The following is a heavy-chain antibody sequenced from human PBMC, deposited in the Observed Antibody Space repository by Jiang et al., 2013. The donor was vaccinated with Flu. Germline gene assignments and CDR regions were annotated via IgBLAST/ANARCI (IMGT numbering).Heavy chain of an antibody. Sequence: LLKPSETLSLTCTVSGDSISRTNSYWGWIRQPPGKGLEWIGSMFYSGTTYYNSSLRSRVTISGDTSKDQFSLKLSSVTAADTAIYYCARHKGDYFGSGSLGGFDYWGQGALVSVSS. CDR2: MFYSGTT. D-gene: IGHD3-10*01. V-gene: IGHV4-39*01. CDR1: GDSISRTNSY. CDR3: ARHKGDYFGSGSLGGFDY. J-gene: IGHJ4*02.